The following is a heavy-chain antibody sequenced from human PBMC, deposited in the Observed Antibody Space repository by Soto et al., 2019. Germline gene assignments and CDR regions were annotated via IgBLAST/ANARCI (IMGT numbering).Heavy chain of an antibody. D-gene: IGHD2-2*01. J-gene: IGHJ6*03. CDR3: ARYIILLPGAIGGPGHYDMVV. Sequence: GPEGKKPGASVKVSCKASAYTFPSHGITWVRQAPGQGLEWMGWINTYTGDTNYAQKFRGRVTMTTDTSTSTAYMELRSLTPDDTAVYYCARYIILLPGAIGGPGHYDMVVWGKGTTVTVSS. V-gene: IGHV1-18*01. CDR2: INTYTGDT. CDR1: AYTFPSHG.